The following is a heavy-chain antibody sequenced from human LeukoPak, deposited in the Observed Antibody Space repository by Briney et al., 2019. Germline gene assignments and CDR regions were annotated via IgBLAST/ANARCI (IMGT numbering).Heavy chain of an antibody. D-gene: IGHD3-22*01. CDR1: GFTVSSNY. V-gene: IGHV3-23*01. CDR2: ISGSGGST. J-gene: IGHJ3*02. Sequence: TGGSLRLSCAASGFTVSSNYMSWVRQAPGKGLEWVSAISGSGGSTYYADSVKGRFTISRDNSKNTLYLQMNSLRAEDTAVYYCAKDTIVVVSLDAFDIWGQGTMVTVSS. CDR3: AKDTIVVVSLDAFDI.